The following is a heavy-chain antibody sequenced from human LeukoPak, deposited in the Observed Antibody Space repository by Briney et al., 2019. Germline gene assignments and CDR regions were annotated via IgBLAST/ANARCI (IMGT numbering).Heavy chain of an antibody. CDR2: INHSGST. CDR1: GGSFSGYY. D-gene: IGHD1-14*01. CDR3: ARGKPYPKDEIFDY. V-gene: IGHV4-34*01. J-gene: IGHJ4*02. Sequence: SETLSLTCAVYGGSFSGYYWSWLRQPPGKGLEWIGEINHSGSTNYNPSLKSRVTISVDTSKNQFSLKLSSVTAADTAVYYCARGKPYPKDEIFDYWGQGTLVTVSS.